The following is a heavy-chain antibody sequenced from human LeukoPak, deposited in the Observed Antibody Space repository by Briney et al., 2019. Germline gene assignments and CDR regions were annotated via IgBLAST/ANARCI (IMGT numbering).Heavy chain of an antibody. CDR2: VYNSGST. J-gene: IGHJ5*02. D-gene: IGHD1-1*01. CDR1: GASMSNYH. Sequence: SEPLSLTCAVSGASMSNYHWSWIRQPPGRGLEYIGYVYNSGSTFYNPSLKSRVTISADTSRKQFSLKLTSVTATDTSVYYCARGTGGYRFDPWGQGILVTVSS. V-gene: IGHV4-59*01. CDR3: ARGTGGYRFDP.